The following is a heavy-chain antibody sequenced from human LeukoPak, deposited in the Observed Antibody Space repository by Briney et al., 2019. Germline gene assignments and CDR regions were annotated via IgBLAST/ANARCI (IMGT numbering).Heavy chain of an antibody. J-gene: IGHJ4*02. CDR1: GFTFSSYG. V-gene: IGHV3-33*06. CDR3: AKATDTAMVTGFDY. CDR2: IWYDGSNK. Sequence: GSLRLSCAASGFTFSSYGMHWVRQAPGKGLEWVAVIWYDGSNKYYADSVKGRFTISRDNSKNTLYLQMNSLRAEDTAVYYCAKATDTAMVTGFDYWGQGTLATVSS. D-gene: IGHD5-18*01.